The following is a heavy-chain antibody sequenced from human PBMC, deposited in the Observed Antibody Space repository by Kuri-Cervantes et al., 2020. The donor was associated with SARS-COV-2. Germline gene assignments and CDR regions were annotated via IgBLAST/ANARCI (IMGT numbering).Heavy chain of an antibody. D-gene: IGHD3-22*01. Sequence: LRLSCAASGFTFSSYAMSWIRQHPGKGLEWIGYIYYSGSTYYNPSLKSLVTISVDTSKNQFSLKLSSVTAANTAVYYCARTYYYDSSGLPDAFDIWGQGTMVTVS. CDR2: IYYSGST. CDR3: ARTYYYDSSGLPDAFDI. CDR1: GFTFSSYA. J-gene: IGHJ3*02. V-gene: IGHV4-31*01.